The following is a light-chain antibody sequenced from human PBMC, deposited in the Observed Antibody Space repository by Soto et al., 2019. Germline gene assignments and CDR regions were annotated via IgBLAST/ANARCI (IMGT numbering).Light chain of an antibody. V-gene: IGLV1-51*01. Sequence: QSVLTQPPSVSAAPGQQVTIPCSGSSSNIGGNSVSWYQQLPGTAPKLLIYDDNKRPSGIPDRFSSSKSGTSATLGITGFQTGDGADDYCGSWVSSLRAYVFGAGTKVTGL. CDR2: DDN. CDR3: GSWVSSLRAYV. CDR1: SSNIGGNS. J-gene: IGLJ1*01.